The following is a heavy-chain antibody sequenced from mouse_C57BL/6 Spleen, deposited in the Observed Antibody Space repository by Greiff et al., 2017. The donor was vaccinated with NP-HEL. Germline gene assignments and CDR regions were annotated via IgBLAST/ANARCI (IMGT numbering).Heavy chain of an antibody. Sequence: QVQLQQPGAELVMPGASVKLSCKASGYTFTSYWMHWVKQRPGQGLEWIGEIDPSDSYTNYNQKFKGKSTLTVDKSSSTAYMQLSSLTSEDSAVYDFSRPASRGDYYAMDYWGQGTTVTVSS. V-gene: IGHV1-69*01. CDR2: IDPSDSYT. CDR3: SRPASRGDYYAMDY. J-gene: IGHJ4*01. CDR1: GYTFTSYW. D-gene: IGHD6-1*01.